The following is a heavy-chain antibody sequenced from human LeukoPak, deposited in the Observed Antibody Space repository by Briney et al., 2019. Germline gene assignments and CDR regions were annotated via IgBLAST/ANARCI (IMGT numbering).Heavy chain of an antibody. J-gene: IGHJ3*02. CDR2: IKQDGSER. CDR3: ARQNLMAAAGTGAFDI. D-gene: IGHD6-13*01. Sequence: GGSLRLSCAASGFIFSNYWMTWVRQAPREGPEWVANIKQDGSERDYVDSVKGRFTISRDNAKDSLYLQMNSLRAEDTAVYYCARQNLMAAAGTGAFDIWGQGTMVTVSS. V-gene: IGHV3-7*01. CDR1: GFIFSNYW.